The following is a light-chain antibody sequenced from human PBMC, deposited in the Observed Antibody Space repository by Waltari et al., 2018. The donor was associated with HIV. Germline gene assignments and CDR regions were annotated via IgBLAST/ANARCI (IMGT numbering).Light chain of an antibody. Sequence: QSVLTQPPSASGTPGQRVTLSCSGSSPNVGRNSVSWYRQSPGTAPKLRSYKTNQRPSGVPDRFSGSKSGTSASLAISGLQSDDESVYYCAAWDDSLNGPLFGGGTQLTVL. CDR3: AAWDDSLNGPL. J-gene: IGLJ2*01. CDR2: KTN. V-gene: IGLV1-44*01. CDR1: SPNVGRNS.